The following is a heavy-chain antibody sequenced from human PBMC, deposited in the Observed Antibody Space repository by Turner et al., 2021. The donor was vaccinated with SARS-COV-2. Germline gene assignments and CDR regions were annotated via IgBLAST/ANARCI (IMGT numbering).Heavy chain of an antibody. J-gene: IGHJ4*02. Sequence: EVQLVESGGGLVQPGGSLRVSCAASGFTFSSYWMSWVRQAPGKGMEWVANIKQDGSEKYYVDSVKGRFTISRDNAKNSLYLQMNSLRAEDTAVYYCARLHTSSWYFDYWGQGTLVTVSS. CDR2: IKQDGSEK. D-gene: IGHD6-13*01. CDR1: GFTFSSYW. V-gene: IGHV3-7*03. CDR3: ARLHTSSWYFDY.